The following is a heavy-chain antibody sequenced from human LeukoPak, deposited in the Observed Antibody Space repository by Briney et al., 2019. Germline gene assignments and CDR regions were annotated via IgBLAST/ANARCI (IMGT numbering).Heavy chain of an antibody. CDR1: GFTFSDYY. CDR2: ICDSGRTI. D-gene: IGHD3-22*01. Sequence: SPGGSLRLSCAASGFTFSDYYMSWIRQAPGKGLEWVSYICDSGRTIYYADSVKGRFTISRDNAKNSVYLQMNNLGAEDTAVYYCARDRLGDYDHSGYYDKWGQGTLVTVSS. J-gene: IGHJ4*02. V-gene: IGHV3-11*01. CDR3: ARDRLGDYDHSGYYDK.